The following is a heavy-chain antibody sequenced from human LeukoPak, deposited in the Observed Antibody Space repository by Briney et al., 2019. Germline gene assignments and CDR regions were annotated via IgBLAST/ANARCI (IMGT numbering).Heavy chain of an antibody. CDR2: IYYSGTS. J-gene: IGHJ4*02. CDR1: GDSVNSNSYL. D-gene: IGHD3-10*01. V-gene: IGHV4-61*01. CDR3: AGYLIRGVIFDY. Sequence: SETLSLTCNVSGDSVNSNSYLWSWIRQPPGKGLEWIGYIYYSGTSDFNPSLKSRVTISLDTSKNQFSLKLSSVTAADTAVYYCAGYLIRGVIFDYWGQGTLVTVSS.